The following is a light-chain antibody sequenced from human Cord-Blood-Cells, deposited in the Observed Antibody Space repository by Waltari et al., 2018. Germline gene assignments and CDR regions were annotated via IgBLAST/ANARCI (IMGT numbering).Light chain of an antibody. V-gene: IGLV2-14*01. CDR3: SSYTSSSHAV. J-gene: IGLJ7*01. CDR2: DVS. Sequence: QSALTQPASVSGSPGQSITISCTGTSSDVGGYNYVSWYQQHPGKAPKLMIYDVSNRPSGVSNRFSGSKSGNTASRTISGLQAEDEADYYCSSYTSSSHAVFGGGTQLTVL. CDR1: SSDVGGYNY.